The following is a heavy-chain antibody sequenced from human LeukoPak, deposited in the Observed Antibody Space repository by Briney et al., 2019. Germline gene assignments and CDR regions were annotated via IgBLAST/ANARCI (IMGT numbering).Heavy chain of an antibody. CDR2: ISSSSSYI. D-gene: IGHD6-6*01. CDR1: GFTFSSYS. J-gene: IGHJ4*02. Sequence: GGSLRLSCAASGFTFSSYSMNWVRQAPGKGLEWVSSISSSSSYIYYADSVKGRFTISRDNAKNSLYLQMNSLRAEDTAVYYCARAYSSTSGVAGYWGQGTLVTVSS. V-gene: IGHV3-21*01. CDR3: ARAYSSTSGVAGY.